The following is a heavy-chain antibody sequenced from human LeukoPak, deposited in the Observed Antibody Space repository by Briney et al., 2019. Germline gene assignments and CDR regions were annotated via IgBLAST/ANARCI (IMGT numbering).Heavy chain of an antibody. J-gene: IGHJ4*02. Sequence: GGSLRLSCAASGFTFDDYGMSWVRQAPGKGLEWVSGINWNGGSTGYADSVKGRFTISRDNAKNSLYLQMNSLRAEDTAVYYCAKSRGWLQLWEYWGQGTLVTVSS. CDR2: INWNGGST. D-gene: IGHD5-24*01. V-gene: IGHV3-20*04. CDR3: AKSRGWLQLWEY. CDR1: GFTFDDYG.